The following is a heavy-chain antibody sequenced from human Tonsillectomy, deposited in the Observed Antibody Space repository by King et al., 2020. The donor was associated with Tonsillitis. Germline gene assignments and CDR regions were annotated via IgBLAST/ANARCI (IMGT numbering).Heavy chain of an antibody. CDR2: VSGSGGST. Sequence: VQLVESGGGLVQPGGSLRLSCAASGFTFSSYAMSWVRQAPGKGLEWVSGVSGSGGSTYHADSVKGRFTISRDNSKNTLYLQMNSLRAEDTAVYYCAKGADYYASGSLFGVDHYFDYWGQGTLVTVSS. V-gene: IGHV3-23*04. CDR3: AKGADYYASGSLFGVDHYFDY. J-gene: IGHJ4*02. CDR1: GFTFSSYA. D-gene: IGHD3-10*01.